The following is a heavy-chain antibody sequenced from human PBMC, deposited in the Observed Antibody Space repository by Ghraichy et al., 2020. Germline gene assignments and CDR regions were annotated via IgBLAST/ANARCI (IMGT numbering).Heavy chain of an antibody. V-gene: IGHV3-48*02. Sequence: GESLNISCAVSGFSFTGYSMNWVRQAPGKGLEWLSYISSGSSTIFYADSVKGRFTISRDNAKNSLYLQMNSLTDEDTAVYYCARGEIGRMDSWGQGTLVTVSS. CDR3: ARGEIGRMDS. CDR1: GFSFTGYS. CDR2: ISSGSSTI. J-gene: IGHJ4*02. D-gene: IGHD1-26*01.